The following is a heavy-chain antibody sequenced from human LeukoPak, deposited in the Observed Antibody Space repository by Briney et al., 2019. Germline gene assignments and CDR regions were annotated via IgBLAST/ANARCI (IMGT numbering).Heavy chain of an antibody. CDR3: ARLIVDAAMVPFDY. V-gene: IGHV4-39*01. D-gene: IGHD5-18*01. CDR1: GGSISSSSYY. CDR2: IYYSGST. J-gene: IGHJ4*02. Sequence: SETLSLTCTVSGGSISSSSYYWGWIRQPPGTGLEWIGSIYYSGSTYYNPSLKSRVTISVDTSKNQFSLKLSSVTAADTAVYYCARLIVDAAMVPFDYWGQGTLVTVPS.